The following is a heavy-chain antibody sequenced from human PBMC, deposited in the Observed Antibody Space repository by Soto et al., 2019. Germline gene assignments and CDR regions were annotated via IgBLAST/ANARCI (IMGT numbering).Heavy chain of an antibody. CDR1: GFTFSSYA. Sequence: GGSLRLSFAASGFTFSSYAMSWVRQAPGKGLEWVSAISGSGGSTYYADSVKGRFTISRDNSKNTLYLQMNSLRAEDTAVYYCAKDSKISLPAANEVFDYWGQGTLVTVSS. D-gene: IGHD2-2*01. CDR2: ISGSGGST. J-gene: IGHJ4*02. V-gene: IGHV3-23*01. CDR3: AKDSKISLPAANEVFDY.